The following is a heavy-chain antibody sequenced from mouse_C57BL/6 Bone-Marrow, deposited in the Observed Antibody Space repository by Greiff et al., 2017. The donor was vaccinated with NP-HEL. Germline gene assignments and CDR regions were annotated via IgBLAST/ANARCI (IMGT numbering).Heavy chain of an antibody. CDR1: GFTFNTYA. D-gene: IGHD2-4*01. Sequence: EVQGVESGGGLVQPKGSLKLSCAASGFTFNTYAMHWVRQAPGKGLEWVARIRSKSSNYATYYADSVKDRFTITRDDSQSMLYLQMNNLKTEDTAMYYCVKPDYEDWYFDVWGTGTTVTVAS. J-gene: IGHJ1*03. CDR2: IRSKSSNYAT. V-gene: IGHV10-3*01. CDR3: VKPDYEDWYFDV.